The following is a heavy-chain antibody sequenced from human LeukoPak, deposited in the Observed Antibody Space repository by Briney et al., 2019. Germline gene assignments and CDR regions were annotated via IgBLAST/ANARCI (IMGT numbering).Heavy chain of an antibody. D-gene: IGHD6-13*01. CDR1: GFTFSVYS. V-gene: IGHV3-21*01. J-gene: IGHJ4*02. CDR2: ISSSSNYM. CDR3: ARDRGAAAVDFDY. Sequence: GGSLRLSCAASGFTFSVYSMNWVRQAPGKGLGWVSSISSSSNYMYYADSVKGRFTISRDNAKNSLYLQMNSLRAEDTAVYYCARDRGAAAVDFDYWGQGTLVTVSS.